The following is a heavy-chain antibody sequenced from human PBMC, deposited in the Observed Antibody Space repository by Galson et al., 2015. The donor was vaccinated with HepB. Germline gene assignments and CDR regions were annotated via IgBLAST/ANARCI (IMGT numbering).Heavy chain of an antibody. D-gene: IGHD4-23*01. CDR1: GGSVSSGSYY. J-gene: IGHJ6*02. V-gene: IGHV4-61*01. CDR2: IYYSGST. CDR3: ARDLGGGNRPEGMDV. Sequence: SETLSLTCTVSGGSVSSGSYYWSWIRQPPGKGLEWIGYIYYSGSTNYNPSLKSRVTISVDTSKNQFSLKLSSVTAADTAVYYCARDLGGGNRPEGMDVWGQGTTVTVSS.